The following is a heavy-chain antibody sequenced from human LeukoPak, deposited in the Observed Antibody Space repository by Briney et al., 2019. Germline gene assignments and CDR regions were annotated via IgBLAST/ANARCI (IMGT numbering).Heavy chain of an antibody. Sequence: SETLSLTCAVYGGSFSGYYWSWIRQPPGKGLGWIGEINHSGSTNYNPSLKSRVTISVDTSKNQFSLKLSSVTAADTAVYYCARVKRYTHAFDIWGQGTMVTVSS. J-gene: IGHJ3*02. V-gene: IGHV4-34*01. CDR3: ARVKRYTHAFDI. CDR2: INHSGST. CDR1: GGSFSGYY. D-gene: IGHD2-2*02.